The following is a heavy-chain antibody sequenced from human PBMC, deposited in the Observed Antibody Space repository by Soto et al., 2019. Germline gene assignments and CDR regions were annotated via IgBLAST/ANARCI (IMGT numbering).Heavy chain of an antibody. CDR1: GGSISSGDYY. D-gene: IGHD3-3*01. V-gene: IGHV4-30-4*01. J-gene: IGHJ6*02. CDR3: ARPRITIFGGSRSEMDV. CDR2: IYYSGST. Sequence: PSETLSLTCTVSGGSISSGDYYWSWIRQPPGKGLEWIGYIYYSGSTYYNPSLKSRVTISVDTSKNQFSLKLSSVTAADTAVYYCARPRITIFGGSRSEMDVWGQGTTVTVSS.